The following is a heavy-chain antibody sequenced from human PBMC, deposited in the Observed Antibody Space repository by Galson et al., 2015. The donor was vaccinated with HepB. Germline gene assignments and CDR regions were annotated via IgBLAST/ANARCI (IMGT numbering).Heavy chain of an antibody. J-gene: IGHJ3*02. V-gene: IGHV1-2*02. CDR3: ATPNCSSTSCYLTLAAFDI. Sequence: ASGQGLEWMGWINPNSGGTNYAQKFQGRVTMTRDTSISAAYMELSRLRSDDTAVYYCATPNCSSTSCYLTLAAFDIWGQGTMVTVSS. D-gene: IGHD2-2*01. CDR2: INPNSGGT.